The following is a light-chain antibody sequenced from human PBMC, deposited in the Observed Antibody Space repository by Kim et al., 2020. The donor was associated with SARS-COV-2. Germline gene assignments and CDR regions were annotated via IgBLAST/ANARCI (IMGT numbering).Light chain of an antibody. CDR2: DAS. CDR3: PQRSNWPPYT. V-gene: IGKV3-11*01. CDR1: QSVSSY. Sequence: EIVLTQSPATLSLSPGERATLSCRASQSVSSYLAWYQQKPGQAPRLLIYDASNRATGIPARFSGSGSGTDFTLTISSLEPEDFAVYYCPQRSNWPPYTVGQGTKLEI. J-gene: IGKJ2*01.